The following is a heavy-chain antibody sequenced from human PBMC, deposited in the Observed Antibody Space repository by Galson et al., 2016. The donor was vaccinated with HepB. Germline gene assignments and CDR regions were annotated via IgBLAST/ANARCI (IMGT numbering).Heavy chain of an antibody. Sequence: SVKVSCKASGYSCTNYYIHWLRRAPGEGLEWVGIINPSGGSTGYAQKFQGRVTMTRDTSTSIVYMDLTSLRSEDTAVYYCARDRGYYSHFDSWGQGTLVTVSS. D-gene: IGHD1-26*01. CDR1: GYSCTNYY. V-gene: IGHV1-46*01. CDR3: ARDRGYYSHFDS. J-gene: IGHJ4*02. CDR2: INPSGGST.